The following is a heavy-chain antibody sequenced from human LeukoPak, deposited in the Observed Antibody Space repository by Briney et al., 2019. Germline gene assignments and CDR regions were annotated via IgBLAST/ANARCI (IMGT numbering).Heavy chain of an antibody. Sequence: GGSLRLSCAASGFTFSSYSMNWVRQAPGKGLEWVSSISSSRSYIYYADSLKGRFTISRDNSKNTLYLQMNSLRAEDTAVYYCARDRARCSGGSCGAFDIWGQGTMVTVSS. J-gene: IGHJ3*02. V-gene: IGHV3-21*01. CDR2: ISSSRSYI. CDR3: ARDRARCSGGSCGAFDI. CDR1: GFTFSSYS. D-gene: IGHD2-15*01.